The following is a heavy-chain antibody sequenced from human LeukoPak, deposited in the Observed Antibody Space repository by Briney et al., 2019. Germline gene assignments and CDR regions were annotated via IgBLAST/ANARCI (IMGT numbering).Heavy chain of an antibody. D-gene: IGHD3-16*01. V-gene: IGHV3-23*01. CDR3: AKGAGGDGSGRC. J-gene: IGHJ4*02. Sequence: GGSLRLSCAASGFTFSNYAMNWVRQAPGKGLEWVSGIRSGSGSTDYADSVKGRLTISRDNSKNTVYLQMNSLRVEDTAVYYCAKGAGGDGSGRCWGRGTLVTVSS. CDR1: GFTFSNYA. CDR2: IRSGSGST.